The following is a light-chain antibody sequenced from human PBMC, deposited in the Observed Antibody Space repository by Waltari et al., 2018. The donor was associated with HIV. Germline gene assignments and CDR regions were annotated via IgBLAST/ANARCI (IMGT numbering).Light chain of an antibody. Sequence: QSVLTQPPSVSGVPGQRVTISCTGSSSNIGAGYFVPGYQQLPGTAPTLLIYSDINRPSGVPDRFSGTKSGNSASLAITGLQAEDEADYYCQSYDRSLSASVFGGGTKLTVL. CDR1: SSNIGAGYF. CDR3: QSYDRSLSASV. J-gene: IGLJ3*02. CDR2: SDI. V-gene: IGLV1-40*01.